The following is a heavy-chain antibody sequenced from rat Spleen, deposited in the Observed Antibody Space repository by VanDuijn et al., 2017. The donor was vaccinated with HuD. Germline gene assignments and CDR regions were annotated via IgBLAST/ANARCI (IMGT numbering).Heavy chain of an antibody. CDR2: IIYDGST. Sequence: EVQLEESGGGLVQPGRSLKLSCAASGFTFSDYAMAWVRQAPKKGLEWVATIIYDGSTYYRDSVKGRFTISRDNAKSTLFLQMDSLRSEDTATYYCARPRMYTTDYPNWFAYWGQGTLVTVSA. CDR3: ARPRMYTTDYPNWFAY. CDR1: GFTFSDYA. J-gene: IGHJ3*01. V-gene: IGHV5-17*01. D-gene: IGHD1-6*01.